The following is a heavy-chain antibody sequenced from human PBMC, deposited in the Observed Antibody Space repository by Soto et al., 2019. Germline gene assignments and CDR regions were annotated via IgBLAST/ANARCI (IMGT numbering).Heavy chain of an antibody. D-gene: IGHD2-2*01. J-gene: IGHJ6*02. CDR1: GYTFTSYG. Sequence: ASVKVSCKASGYTFTSYGISWVRQAPGQGLEWMGWISAYNGNTNYAQKLQGRVTMTTDTSTSTAYMELRSLRSDDTAVYYCARGGIVPAAMISGDYYYYYGMDVWGQGTTVTVSS. CDR3: ARGGIVPAAMISGDYYYYYGMDV. CDR2: ISAYNGNT. V-gene: IGHV1-18*04.